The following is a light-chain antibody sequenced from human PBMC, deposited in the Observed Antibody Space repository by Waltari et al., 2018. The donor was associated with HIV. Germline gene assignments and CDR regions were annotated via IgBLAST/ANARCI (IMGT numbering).Light chain of an antibody. V-gene: IGLV1-40*01. CDR3: QSYDIRLSGLWV. J-gene: IGLJ3*02. Sequence: SVLTQPTSVSGAPGQGVTITCTGNNSNIGAPSDVNWYRQSPGTAPKLVIYGDSIRPSGVPDRVSGSRSGASVSLDITGLRAEDEGDYYCQSYDIRLSGLWVFGGGTKLTVL. CDR1: NSNIGAPSD. CDR2: GDS.